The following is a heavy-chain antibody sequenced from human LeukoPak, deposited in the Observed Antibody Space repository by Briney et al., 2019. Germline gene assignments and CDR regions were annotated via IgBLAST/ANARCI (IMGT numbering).Heavy chain of an antibody. D-gene: IGHD1-26*01. CDR3: TRVGDYSGSY. CDR2: INYSGST. J-gene: IGHJ4*02. V-gene: IGHV4-59*01. Sequence: SETLSLTCTVSGGSISSYYWSWLRQPPGKGLEWIGCINYSGSTNYNPSLKSRVTISVDTSKNQFSLKLSSVTAADTAVYDCTRVGDYSGSYWGQGMLVTVSS. CDR1: GGSISSYY.